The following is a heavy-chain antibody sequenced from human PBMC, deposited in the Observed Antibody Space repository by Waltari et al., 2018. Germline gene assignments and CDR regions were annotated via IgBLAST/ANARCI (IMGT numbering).Heavy chain of an antibody. CDR1: GFTFSSYL. CDR2: ILYDGSSK. J-gene: IGHJ5*02. Sequence: QVQLVESGGGVVQPGRSLRLSCATSGFTFSSYLFHWVRQAPGKGREWVAIILYDGSSKYYADSVQGRFTISRDASKKTLYLQMNSLRPDDTALYFCAGGEVVADVWTWGQGTLVTVSS. D-gene: IGHD2-15*01. CDR3: AGGEVVADVWT. V-gene: IGHV3-30*01.